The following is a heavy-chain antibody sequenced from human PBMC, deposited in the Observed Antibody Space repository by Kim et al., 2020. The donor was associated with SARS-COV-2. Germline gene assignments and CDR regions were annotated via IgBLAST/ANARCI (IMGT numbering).Heavy chain of an antibody. CDR3: AKPVNSPGHWFSMDV. D-gene: IGHD2-21*01. CDR1: GFTFSNYA. Sequence: GGSLRLSCAASGFTFSNYAMNWVRQAPGKGLEWVSCISVSGGTTFYADSVKGRFTISRDNSKNTLYLQVSSLRPEDTAVYFCAKPVNSPGHWFSMDVRGHRATVTVSS. J-gene: IGHJ6*02. V-gene: IGHV3-23*01. CDR2: ISVSGGTT.